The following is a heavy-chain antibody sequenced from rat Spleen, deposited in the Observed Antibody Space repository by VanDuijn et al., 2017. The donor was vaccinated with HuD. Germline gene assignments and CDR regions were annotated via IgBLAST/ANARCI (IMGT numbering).Heavy chain of an antibody. CDR1: GYSINANH. Sequence: EVQLQESGPGLVKPSQSLSLTCSVTGYSINANHWGWIRRFPGNKLEWMGYINGAGITNYNPSLKSRISITRDTSKNQFFLQVNSVTTEDTANYYCARRRYDGTYYLYWGQGVMVTVSS. CDR2: INGAGIT. V-gene: IGHV3-3*01. J-gene: IGHJ2*01. D-gene: IGHD1-12*02. CDR3: ARRRYDGTYYLY.